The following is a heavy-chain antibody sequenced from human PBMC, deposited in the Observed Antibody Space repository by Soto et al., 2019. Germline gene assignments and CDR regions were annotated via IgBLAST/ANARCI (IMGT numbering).Heavy chain of an antibody. CDR1: GFSFSTYA. D-gene: IGHD3-10*01. CDR2: INSGGTI. Sequence: QLVESGGGVVQPGGSLRLSCAASGFSFSTYAFDWVRQAPGKGLEWVSYINSGGTIYYADSVKGRFTISRDNAKNSLDLQMNSLRDEDTAVYYCARDGRRGYDMDVWGQGTTVTVSS. V-gene: IGHV3-48*02. CDR3: ARDGRRGYDMDV. J-gene: IGHJ6*02.